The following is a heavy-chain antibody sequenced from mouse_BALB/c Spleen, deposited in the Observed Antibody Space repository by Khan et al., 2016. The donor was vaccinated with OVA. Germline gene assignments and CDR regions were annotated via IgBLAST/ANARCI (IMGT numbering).Heavy chain of an antibody. D-gene: IGHD2-4*01. CDR3: TRHDYVALFAY. J-gene: IGHJ3*01. CDR2: IDPYSGGT. Sequence: EVELVESGPELMKPGASVRISCKASGYSFTTYYIHWLMQSHGKSLEWIGYIDPYSGGTTYNQKFKDKATLTVDKSSSTAYIHLSNLTSEDTAVYCCTRHDYVALFAYWGQGTLVTVSA. CDR1: GYSFTTYY. V-gene: IGHV1S135*01.